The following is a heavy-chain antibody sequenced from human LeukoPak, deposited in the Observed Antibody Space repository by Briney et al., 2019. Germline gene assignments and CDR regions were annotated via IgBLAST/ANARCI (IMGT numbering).Heavy chain of an antibody. CDR3: ARESVVGDTFDY. V-gene: IGHV1-18*01. CDR1: GYTFTSYG. CDR2: ISTYNGNT. Sequence: ASVKVSCKASGYTFTSYGISWVRQAPGQGLEWMGWISTYNGNTNYAQKVQGRVTMTTDTSTSTAYMEVRSLRSDDTAVYYCARESVVGDTFDYWGQGTLVTVSS. J-gene: IGHJ4*02. D-gene: IGHD2-21*02.